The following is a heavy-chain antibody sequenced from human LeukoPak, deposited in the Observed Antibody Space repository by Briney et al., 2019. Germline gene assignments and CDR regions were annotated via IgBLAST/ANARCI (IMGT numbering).Heavy chain of an antibody. J-gene: IGHJ4*02. CDR1: GFTFSSYA. Sequence: GGSLRLSCAATGFTFSSYAMSWVRQAPGKGLEWVSAISGSGGSTYYADSVKGRFTISRDNSKNTLYLQMSSLRAEDTAVYYCAREEYGDVYFDYWGQGTLVTVSS. CDR3: AREEYGDVYFDY. CDR2: ISGSGGST. V-gene: IGHV3-23*01. D-gene: IGHD4-17*01.